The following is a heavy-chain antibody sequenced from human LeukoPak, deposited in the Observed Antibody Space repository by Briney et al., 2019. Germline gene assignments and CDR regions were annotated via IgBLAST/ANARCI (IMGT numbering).Heavy chain of an antibody. CDR3: AKEPAAGKRRHFQYYGMDA. CDR1: GFTFSNYV. CDR2: ISSGGRNT. V-gene: IGHV3-23*01. J-gene: IGHJ6*02. Sequence: GGSLRLSCAGSGFTFSNYVMTWVRQAPGKGLEWVSSISSGGRNTYYADSVKGRFTISRDNSKNTLFVQMNSLRGDDTAVYYRAKEPAAGKRRHFQYYGMDAWGQGTTVTVSS. D-gene: IGHD6-13*01.